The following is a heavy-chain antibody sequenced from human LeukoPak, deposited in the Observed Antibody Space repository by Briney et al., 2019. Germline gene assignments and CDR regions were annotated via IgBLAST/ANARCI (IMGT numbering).Heavy chain of an antibody. Sequence: GASVKVSCKASGYSFTDDYMHWVRQAPGQGLEFMGWINPDTGFTNYAQKFQGRVTMTRDTSISTAYMELSRLRSDDTAVYYCARDLDYDSSGYHDYWGQGTLVTVSS. D-gene: IGHD3-22*01. V-gene: IGHV1-2*02. CDR3: ARDLDYDSSGYHDY. J-gene: IGHJ4*02. CDR2: INPDTGFT. CDR1: GYSFTDDY.